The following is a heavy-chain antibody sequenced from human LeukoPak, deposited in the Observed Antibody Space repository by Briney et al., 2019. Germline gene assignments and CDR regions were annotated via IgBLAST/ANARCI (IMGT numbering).Heavy chain of an antibody. Sequence: SETLSLTCTVSGGSISSGGYYWSWIRQPPGKGLEWIGYIYHSGSTYYNPSLKSRVTISVDRSKNQFSLKLSSVTAADTAVYYCARDLSVSGLGYMDVWGKRTTVTVSS. CDR1: GGSISSGGYY. D-gene: IGHD3-16*01. CDR3: ARDLSVSGLGYMDV. J-gene: IGHJ6*03. V-gene: IGHV4-30-2*01. CDR2: IYHSGST.